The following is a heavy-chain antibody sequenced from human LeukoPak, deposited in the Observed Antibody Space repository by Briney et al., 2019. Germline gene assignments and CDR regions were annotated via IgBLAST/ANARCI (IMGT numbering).Heavy chain of an antibody. V-gene: IGHV4-59*08. CDR2: VYYSGST. Sequence: SETLSLTCTVPGGSLSPYYWSWIRQSPGKGLEWIGYVYYSGSTNYNPSLKSRVTISVDTSKNQFSLKLSSVTAADTAVYYCARQQDYYDGMDVWGQGTTVTVSS. CDR3: ARQQDYYDGMDV. J-gene: IGHJ6*02. CDR1: GGSLSPYY.